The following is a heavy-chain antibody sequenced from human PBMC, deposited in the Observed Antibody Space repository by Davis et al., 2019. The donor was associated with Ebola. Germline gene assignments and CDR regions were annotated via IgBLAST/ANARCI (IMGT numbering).Heavy chain of an antibody. Sequence: GSLRLSCAVYGGSFSGYYWSWVRQPPGKGLEWIGEINHSGSTSYNPSLKSRVTISVDTSKNQFSLKVTSVTAADTAVYYCARGTYSSSWYYWGQGTLVTVSS. CDR3: ARGTYSSSWYY. CDR2: INHSGST. J-gene: IGHJ4*02. V-gene: IGHV4-34*01. CDR1: GGSFSGYY. D-gene: IGHD6-13*01.